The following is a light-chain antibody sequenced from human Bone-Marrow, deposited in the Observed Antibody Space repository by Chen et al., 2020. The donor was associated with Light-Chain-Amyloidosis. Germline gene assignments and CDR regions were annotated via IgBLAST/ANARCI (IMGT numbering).Light chain of an antibody. V-gene: IGLV3-21*02. J-gene: IGLJ3*02. CDR2: DDS. CDR3: QVWDRSSDRPV. Sequence: SYVLTHPSSVSVAPGQTATFACGENNIGSTSVHWCQQTPGQDPILVVYDDSDRLSGIPERLAGSNSGNTATLTISRVEAGDEADYYCQVWDRSSDRPVFGGGTKLTVL. CDR1: NIGSTS.